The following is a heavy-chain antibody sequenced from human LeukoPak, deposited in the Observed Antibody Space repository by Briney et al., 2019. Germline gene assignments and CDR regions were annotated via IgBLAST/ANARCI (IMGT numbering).Heavy chain of an antibody. D-gene: IGHD3-3*01. Sequence: SETLSLTCAVYGGSFSGYYWSWIRQPPGKGLEWIGEINHSGSTNYNPSLKSRVTISVDTSKNQFSLKLTSVTAADTAVYYCARMRWYYDFWSGYLDGFDVWGQGTMVTASS. CDR3: ARMRWYYDFWSGYLDGFDV. CDR2: INHSGST. CDR1: GGSFSGYY. J-gene: IGHJ3*01. V-gene: IGHV4-34*01.